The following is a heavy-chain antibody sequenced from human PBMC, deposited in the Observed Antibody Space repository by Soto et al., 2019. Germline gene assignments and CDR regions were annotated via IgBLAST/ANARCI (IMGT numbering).Heavy chain of an antibody. CDR1: GFTFSRNA. D-gene: IGHD1-26*01. J-gene: IGHJ4*02. Sequence: PGGSLRLSCAASGFTFSRNAMDGVRQAPGKGLEWVAVISYDGSNKYYEDSVKGRFTISRDNAENSLYLQMDSLRAEDTAVYYCAREGGLVGYTSSFDYWGRGTLVTVSS. CDR3: AREGGLVGYTSSFDY. V-gene: IGHV3-30*03. CDR2: ISYDGSNK.